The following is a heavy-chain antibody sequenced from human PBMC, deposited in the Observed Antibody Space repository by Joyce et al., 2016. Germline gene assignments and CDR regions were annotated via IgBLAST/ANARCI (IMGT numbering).Heavy chain of an antibody. CDR1: AYTFTTYD. CDR3: ARGNGDYADY. CDR2: MNTNKGKT. J-gene: IGHJ4*02. Sequence: QVQLVQSGAEVKKPGASVKVSCKASAYTFTTYDINWVRQAAGQGLEWMGWMNTNKGKTGYKQKFQGRLTMTRDTSTSTAYMELSSLRSEDTAIYFCARGNGDYADYWGQGTLVTVSS. D-gene: IGHD4-17*01. V-gene: IGHV1-8*01.